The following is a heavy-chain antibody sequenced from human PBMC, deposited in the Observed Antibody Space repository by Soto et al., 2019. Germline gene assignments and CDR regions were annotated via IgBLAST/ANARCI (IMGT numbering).Heavy chain of an antibody. CDR2: IYYSGST. CDR3: ARILYYYGSGSSYNWFDP. D-gene: IGHD3-10*01. CDR1: GGSLSSGGYY. V-gene: IGHV4-31*11. Sequence: SEALSLTCAVSGGSLSSGGYYSSWIRQHPGKGLEWIGYIYYSGSTYYNPSLKSRVTISVDTSKNQFSLKLSSVTAADTAVYYCARILYYYGSGSSYNWFDPWGQGTLVTVSS. J-gene: IGHJ5*02.